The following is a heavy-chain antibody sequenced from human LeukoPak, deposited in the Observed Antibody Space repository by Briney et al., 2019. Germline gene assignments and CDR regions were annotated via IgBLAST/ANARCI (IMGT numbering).Heavy chain of an antibody. CDR2: LSYDGINK. J-gene: IGHJ4*02. D-gene: IGHD3-16*01. CDR1: GFTFSNHG. CDR3: ARSSFPYYFDY. V-gene: IGHV3-30*03. Sequence: GGSLRLSCAASGFTFSNHGMHWVRQAPGKGLEWVAVLSYDGINKYYSDSVKGRFTISRDNSKNTLYLQMNSVRAEDTAVYYCARSSFPYYFDYWGQGTLVTVSS.